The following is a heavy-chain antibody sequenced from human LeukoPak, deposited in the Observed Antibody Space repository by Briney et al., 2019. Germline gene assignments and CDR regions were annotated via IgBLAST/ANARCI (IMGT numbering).Heavy chain of an antibody. CDR1: GFTFSSYS. J-gene: IGHJ6*03. Sequence: GGSLRLSCAASGFTFSSYSMNWVRQAPGEGLEWVSSIGSSSSYIYYADSVKGRFTISRDNAKNSLYLQMNSLRAEDTAVYYCARAGSVYYYMDVWGKGTTVTVSS. CDR3: ARAGSVYYYMDV. D-gene: IGHD3-10*01. V-gene: IGHV3-21*01. CDR2: IGSSSSYI.